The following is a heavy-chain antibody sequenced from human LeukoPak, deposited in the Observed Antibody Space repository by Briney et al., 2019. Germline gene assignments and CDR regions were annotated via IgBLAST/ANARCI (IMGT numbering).Heavy chain of an antibody. V-gene: IGHV1-24*01. CDR3: ARGLAVASRSIPEY. J-gene: IGHJ4*02. D-gene: IGHD6-19*01. CDR2: FDPEDGET. CDR1: GYTLTELS. Sequence: RASVKVSCKVSGYTLTELSMHWVRQAPGKGLEWMGGFDPEDGETIYAQKFQGRVTMTEDTSTDTAYMELSSLRSEDTAVYYCARGLAVASRSIPEYWGQGTLVTVSS.